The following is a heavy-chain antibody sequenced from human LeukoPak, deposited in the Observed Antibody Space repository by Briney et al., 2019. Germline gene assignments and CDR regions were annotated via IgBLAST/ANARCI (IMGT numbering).Heavy chain of an antibody. Sequence: GGSLRLSCAASGFTFSSYSMNWVRQAPGKGLEWVSSISSSSSYIYYADSVKGRFTISRDNAKNSLYLQMNSLRAEDTAVYYCARDLAVADTTRAGFDPWGQGTLVTVSS. CDR3: ARDLAVADTTRAGFDP. CDR1: GFTFSSYS. J-gene: IGHJ5*02. CDR2: ISSSSSYI. V-gene: IGHV3-21*01. D-gene: IGHD6-19*01.